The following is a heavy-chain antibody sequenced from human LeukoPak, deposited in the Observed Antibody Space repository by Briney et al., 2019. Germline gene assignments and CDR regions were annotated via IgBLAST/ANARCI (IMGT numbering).Heavy chain of an antibody. D-gene: IGHD3-9*01. CDR3: ARAEYFDWLLTTLGDY. Sequence: GGSLRLSSAASGFTFSSYSMNWVRQAPGKGLEWVSSISSSSSYIYYADSVKGRFTISRGNAKNSLYLQMNSLRAEDTAVYYCARAEYFDWLLTTLGDYWGQGTLVTVSS. J-gene: IGHJ4*02. CDR1: GFTFSSYS. V-gene: IGHV3-21*01. CDR2: ISSSSSYI.